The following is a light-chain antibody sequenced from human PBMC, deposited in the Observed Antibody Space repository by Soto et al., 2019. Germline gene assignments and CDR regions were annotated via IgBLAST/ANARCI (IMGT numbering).Light chain of an antibody. J-gene: IGLJ1*01. CDR3: SSYTGSSPLYV. V-gene: IGLV2-14*01. Sequence: QSVLTQPASVSGSPGQSITISCTGTSSDVGNYNYVSWYRQYPGKAPKLMIYEVSNRPSGFSNRFSGSKSGNTASLTISGLQAEDEADYYCSSYTGSSPLYVFGTGTKVTVL. CDR2: EVS. CDR1: SSDVGNYNY.